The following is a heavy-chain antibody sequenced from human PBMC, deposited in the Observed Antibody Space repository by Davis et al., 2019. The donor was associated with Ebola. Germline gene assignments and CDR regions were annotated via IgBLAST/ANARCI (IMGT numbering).Heavy chain of an antibody. CDR2: ISGFNTNT. Sequence: ASVKVSCKSSGYTFTSYGLVWVRQAPGLGLEWMGWISGFNTNTNFAQKIQGRVTVSKDTSTNTAYMDLRSLTSDDTAIYYCARAPNYDVLTGTSSYYFDYWGQGTLVTVSS. D-gene: IGHD3-9*01. CDR3: ARAPNYDVLTGTSSYYFDY. CDR1: GYTFTSYG. V-gene: IGHV1-18*04. J-gene: IGHJ4*02.